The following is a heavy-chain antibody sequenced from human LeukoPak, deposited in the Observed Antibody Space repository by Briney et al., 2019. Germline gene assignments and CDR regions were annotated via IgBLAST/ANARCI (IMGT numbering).Heavy chain of an antibody. CDR2: INHSGST. Sequence: PSETLSLTCAVYGGSFSGYYWSWIRQPPGKGLEWIGEINHSGSTNYNPSLKSRVTISVDTSKNQFSLKLSSVTAADTAVYYCARSSYDSSGYYAYWGQGTLVTVSS. CDR1: GGSFSGYY. CDR3: ARSSYDSSGYYAY. D-gene: IGHD3-22*01. V-gene: IGHV4-34*01. J-gene: IGHJ4*02.